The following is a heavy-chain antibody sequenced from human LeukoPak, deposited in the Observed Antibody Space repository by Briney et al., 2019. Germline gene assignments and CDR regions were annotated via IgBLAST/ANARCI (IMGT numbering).Heavy chain of an antibody. CDR3: ARGLASYYYGSGRPTPLDY. J-gene: IGHJ4*02. CDR2: ISYDGSNK. Sequence: GGSLRLSCAASGFTFSSYGMHWVRQAPGKGLEWVAVISYDGSNKYYADSVKGRFTISRDNSKNTLYLQMNSLRAEDTAVYYCARGLASYYYGSGRPTPLDYWGQGTLVTVSS. CDR1: GFTFSSYG. D-gene: IGHD3-10*01. V-gene: IGHV3-30*03.